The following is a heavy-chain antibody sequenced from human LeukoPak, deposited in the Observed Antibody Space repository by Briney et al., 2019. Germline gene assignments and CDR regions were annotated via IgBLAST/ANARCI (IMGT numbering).Heavy chain of an antibody. CDR1: GFIFSSCA. CDR2: ISGDGRTT. J-gene: IGHJ4*02. CDR3: AKVRSGTILSPYYFDY. V-gene: IGHV3-23*01. D-gene: IGHD3-3*01. Sequence: PGGSLRLSCAASGFIFSSCAMSWVRQAPGKGLEWVSTISGDGRTTFYADSVKGRLTISRDNSKNTLFLQMNSLRAEDTAVYYCAKVRSGTILSPYYFDYWGQGTLVTVSS.